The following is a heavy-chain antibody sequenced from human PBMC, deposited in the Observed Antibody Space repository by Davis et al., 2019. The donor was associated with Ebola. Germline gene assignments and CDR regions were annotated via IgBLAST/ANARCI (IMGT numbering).Heavy chain of an antibody. CDR2: VVVGSGNT. CDR3: AAASLYYYYYMDV. Sequence: SVKVFCKASGFTFTRSAVQWVRQARGQRLEWIGWVVVGSGNTNYTHQFQDRVTISRDMSTSTAYMELSSLRSEDTAVYFCAAASLYYYYYMDVWGKGTTVTVSS. J-gene: IGHJ6*03. D-gene: IGHD2-2*01. CDR1: GFTFTRSA. V-gene: IGHV1-58*01.